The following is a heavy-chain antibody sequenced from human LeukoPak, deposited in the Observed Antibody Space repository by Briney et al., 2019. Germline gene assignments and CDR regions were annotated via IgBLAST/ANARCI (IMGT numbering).Heavy chain of an antibody. V-gene: IGHV4-59*01. J-gene: IGHJ4*02. CDR2: IYYSGST. Sequence: SETLSLTCTVSGGSISSYYWSWIRQPPGKGLEWIGYIYYSGSTNYNPSLKSRVTISVDTSKNQFSLKLSSVTAADTAVYYCARGRPYYYDSSGYYDWGQGTLVTVSS. CDR3: ARGRPYYYDSSGYYD. CDR1: GGSISSYY. D-gene: IGHD3-22*01.